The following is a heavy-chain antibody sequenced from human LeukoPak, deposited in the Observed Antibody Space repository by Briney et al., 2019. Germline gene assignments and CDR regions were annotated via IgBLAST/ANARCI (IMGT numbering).Heavy chain of an antibody. CDR2: INSDGSST. CDR1: GFTFSSYW. V-gene: IGHV3-74*01. CDR3: AXDPTVRYFXXXXAGXXXP. Sequence: PGGSLRLSCAASGFTFSSYWMHWVRQAPGKGLVWVSRINSDGSSTSYADSVKGRFTISRDNAKNTLYLQMNSLRAEDTAVYYXAXDPTVRYFXXXXAGXXXPXGQGTLVTVSS. D-gene: IGHD3-9*01. J-gene: IGHJ5*02.